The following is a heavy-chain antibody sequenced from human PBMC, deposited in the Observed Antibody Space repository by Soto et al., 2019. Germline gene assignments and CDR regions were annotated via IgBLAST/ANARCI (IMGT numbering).Heavy chain of an antibody. J-gene: IGHJ6*02. Sequence: ASVKVSCKASGYMFTTYGISWVRQPPGQGLERMGWISAYNGNTKYAQKLQGRVTMTTDTSTSTAYMELRSLGSDDTAVYYCARERCSSTSCYKGPFYYYGLDVWGQGTTVTVS. CDR2: ISAYNGNT. V-gene: IGHV1-18*01. CDR3: ARERCSSTSCYKGPFYYYGLDV. D-gene: IGHD2-2*02. CDR1: GYMFTTYG.